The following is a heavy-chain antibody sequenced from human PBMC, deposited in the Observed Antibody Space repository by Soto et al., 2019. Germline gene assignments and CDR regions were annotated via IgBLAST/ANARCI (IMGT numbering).Heavy chain of an antibody. V-gene: IGHV1-18*04. J-gene: IGHJ6*02. CDR1: GYTFPRYG. Sequence: ASVRVSCKASGYTFPRYGINWVRHAPGQGLEWMGWISAYNGNTNYAQKLQGRVTMTTETSTSTAYMELRSLRSDDTAVYYCARDVYDFWSGYLYYYGMDVWGQGTTVTVSS. CDR2: ISAYNGNT. CDR3: ARDVYDFWSGYLYYYGMDV. D-gene: IGHD3-3*01.